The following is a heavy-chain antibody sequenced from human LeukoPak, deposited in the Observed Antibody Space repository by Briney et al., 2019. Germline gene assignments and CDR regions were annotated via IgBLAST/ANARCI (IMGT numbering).Heavy chain of an antibody. CDR3: ARGPSIAARYDAFDI. V-gene: IGHV3-48*03. J-gene: IGHJ3*02. Sequence: PGWSLRLSCAASEFTFTSYELNWVLQAPGKGLEWVSYISSSGNTISYADSVKGRFTISRDNAKNSLYLQVISLRAEDTAVYYCARGPSIAARYDAFDIWGQGTMVTVSS. CDR1: EFTFTSYE. D-gene: IGHD6-6*01. CDR2: ISSSGNTI.